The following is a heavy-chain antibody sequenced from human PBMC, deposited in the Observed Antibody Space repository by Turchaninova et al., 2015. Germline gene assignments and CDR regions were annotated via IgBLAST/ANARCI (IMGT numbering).Heavy chain of an antibody. V-gene: IGHV4-34*01. CDR3: ARGRSIAVAGTSFDY. J-gene: IGHJ4*02. CDR1: GGSFSGYY. Sequence: QVQLQQWGAGLLKPSETLSPPCPVYGGSFSGYYWSWTRQPPGKGLGWIGEINHSGSTNYNPSLKSRVTISVDTSKNQFSLKLSSVTAADTAVYYCARGRSIAVAGTSFDYWGQGTLVTVSS. D-gene: IGHD6-19*01. CDR2: INHSGST.